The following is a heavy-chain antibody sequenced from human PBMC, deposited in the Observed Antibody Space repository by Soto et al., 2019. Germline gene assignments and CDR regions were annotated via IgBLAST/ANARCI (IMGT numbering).Heavy chain of an antibody. Sequence: GGSLRLSCAASGFTFSNAWMSWVRQAPGKGLEWVGRIKSKTDGGTTDYAAPVKGRFTISRDDSKNTLYLQMNSLKTEDTAVYYCTTDRGSSGWRDYYYYMDVWGKGTTVTVSS. V-gene: IGHV3-15*01. CDR1: GFTFSNAW. CDR3: TTDRGSSGWRDYYYYMDV. CDR2: IKSKTDGGTT. D-gene: IGHD6-19*01. J-gene: IGHJ6*03.